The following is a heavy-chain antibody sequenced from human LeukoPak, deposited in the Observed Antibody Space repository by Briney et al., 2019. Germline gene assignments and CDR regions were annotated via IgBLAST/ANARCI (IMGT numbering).Heavy chain of an antibody. CDR3: AKTMGAIDHDY. Sequence: GGSLRLSCAASGFTFSGFAMSWVRQAPGKGLKWVSTISGSGGSTYYADSVKGRFTISRDNSKNTLYLQMNSLRAEDTAVYYCAKTMGAIDHDYWGQGTLATVSS. CDR1: GFTFSGFA. CDR2: ISGSGGST. V-gene: IGHV3-23*01. J-gene: IGHJ4*02. D-gene: IGHD1-26*01.